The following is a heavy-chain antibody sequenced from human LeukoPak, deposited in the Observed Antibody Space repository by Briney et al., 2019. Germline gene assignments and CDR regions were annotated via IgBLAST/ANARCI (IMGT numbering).Heavy chain of an antibody. CDR1: GGTFSSYA. CDR2: IIPIFGTA. Sequence: ASVKVSCKASGGTFSSYAISWVRQAPGQGLEWMGGIIPIFGTANYAQKFQGRGTITADESTSTAYMELSSLRSEDTAVYYCASNLEMATITLYYFDYWGQGTLVTVSS. D-gene: IGHD5-24*01. J-gene: IGHJ4*02. CDR3: ASNLEMATITLYYFDY. V-gene: IGHV1-69*13.